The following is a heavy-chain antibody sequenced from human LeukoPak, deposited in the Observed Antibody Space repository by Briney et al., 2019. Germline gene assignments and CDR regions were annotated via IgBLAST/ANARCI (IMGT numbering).Heavy chain of an antibody. CDR2: IKQDGSEK. Sequence: RGCLRLSPAASRFTPSRSWVSRGPQAPGKRVEGGAKIKQDGSEKYNMNSVKGRFTISRDKAKNSLYLQRNSLIAKDTAVYYSARPYYYDRSGYYDIYFESCGAGN. CDR3: ARPYYYDRSGYYDIYFES. CDR1: RFTPSRSW. J-gene: IGHJ4*02. D-gene: IGHD3-22*01. V-gene: IGHV3-7*01.